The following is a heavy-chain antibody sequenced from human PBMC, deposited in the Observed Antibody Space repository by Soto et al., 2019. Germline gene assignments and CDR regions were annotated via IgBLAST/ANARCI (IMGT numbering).Heavy chain of an antibody. CDR2: MWYDGTNK. CDR3: ARESEDLTSNFDY. CDR1: GFTFRIYS. Sequence: QVQLVESGGGVVQPGRSLRLCCAASGFTFRIYSMHWVRQSPGKGLEWVAVMWYDGTNKYYGESVKGRFTISRDNSENTLYLQMNSLRVEDTAVYYCARESEDLTSNFDYWGQGTLVTVSS. V-gene: IGHV3-33*01. J-gene: IGHJ4*02.